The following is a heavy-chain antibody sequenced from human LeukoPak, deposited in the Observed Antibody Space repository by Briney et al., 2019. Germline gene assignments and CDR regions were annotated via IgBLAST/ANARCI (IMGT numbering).Heavy chain of an antibody. D-gene: IGHD3-10*01. V-gene: IGHV4-39*01. Sequence: SETLSLTCTLSGGSISSTSYHWAWIRQPPGKGLEWLATVYYIGSAYYNPSLKSRVPVSVDTSNSQFSLKLTPVTTADTALYYCARYASGSYYWFDPWGQGTLVTVSS. CDR2: VYYIGSA. CDR3: ARYASGSYYWFDP. J-gene: IGHJ5*02. CDR1: GGSISSTSYH.